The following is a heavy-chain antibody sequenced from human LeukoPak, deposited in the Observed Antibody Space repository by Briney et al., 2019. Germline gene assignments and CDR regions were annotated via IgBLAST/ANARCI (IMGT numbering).Heavy chain of an antibody. CDR1: GFTFSSYW. CDR2: IKQDGSEK. Sequence: GGSLRLSCAASGFTFSSYWMLWVRQALGKGLEWVASIKQDGSEKYYVDSMKGRFTISRDNAENSLYLQMTSLRVEDTAVYYCARMPRGPDVWGKGTTVTVSS. V-gene: IGHV3-7*01. CDR3: ARMPRGPDV. D-gene: IGHD2-2*01. J-gene: IGHJ6*04.